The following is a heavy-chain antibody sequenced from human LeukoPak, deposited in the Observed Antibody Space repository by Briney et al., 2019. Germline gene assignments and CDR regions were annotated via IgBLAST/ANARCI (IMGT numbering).Heavy chain of an antibody. D-gene: IGHD3-22*01. J-gene: IGHJ4*02. V-gene: IGHV4-59*10. CDR2: IHTSGST. CDR1: GGSFSGYY. CDR3: ARDQYYYDSSGYYRIDY. Sequence: SETLSLTCAVYGGSFSGYYWSWIRQPPGKGLEWIGRIHTSGSTNYNPSLKSRVTMSVDTSKNQFSLKLSSVTAADTAVYYCARDQYYYDSSGYYRIDYWGQGTLVTVSS.